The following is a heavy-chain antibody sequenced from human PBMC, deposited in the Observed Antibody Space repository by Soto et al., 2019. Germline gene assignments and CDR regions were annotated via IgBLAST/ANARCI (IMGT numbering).Heavy chain of an antibody. V-gene: IGHV3-48*02. J-gene: IGHJ4*02. D-gene: IGHD3-3*01. CDR2: ISTTSSSI. Sequence: EVQLVQSGAGLVQPGGSLRLSCAASGFTFSSYSMNWVRQAPGKGLEWISYISTTSSSIYYADSVKGRFTISRDNAKNSLFLQMNSLRDEDTAVYYCARKGVAFGYWGQGALVTVSS. CDR1: GFTFSSYS. CDR3: ARKGVAFGY.